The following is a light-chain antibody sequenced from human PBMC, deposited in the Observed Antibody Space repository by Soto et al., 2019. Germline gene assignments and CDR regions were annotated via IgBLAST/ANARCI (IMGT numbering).Light chain of an antibody. CDR3: QQRRKWTPLFT. CDR1: QSVTNY. Sequence: EIVLTQSPAILSLSPGDRAILSCRASQSVTNYLAWYQQKPGQAPRLLIYDVSNRATGVPARFSGSGSGTDFTLTISSLEPEDFAVYYCQQRRKWTPLFTFGPGTKVDI. V-gene: IGKV3-11*01. CDR2: DVS. J-gene: IGKJ3*01.